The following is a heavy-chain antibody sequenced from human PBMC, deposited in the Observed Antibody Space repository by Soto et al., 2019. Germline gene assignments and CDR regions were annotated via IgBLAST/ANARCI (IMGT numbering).Heavy chain of an antibody. J-gene: IGHJ4*02. D-gene: IGHD3-22*01. CDR3: AKYYDSSGYYTFDY. Sequence: GGSLRLSCAASGFTFSSYAMSWVRQAPGKGLEWVSAISGSGGSTYYADSVKGRFTISRDNSKNTLYLQMNSPRAEDTAVYYCAKYYDSSGYYTFDYWGQGTLVTVSS. CDR1: GFTFSSYA. CDR2: ISGSGGST. V-gene: IGHV3-23*01.